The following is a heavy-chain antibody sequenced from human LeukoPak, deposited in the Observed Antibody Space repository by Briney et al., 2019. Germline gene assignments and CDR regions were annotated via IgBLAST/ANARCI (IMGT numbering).Heavy chain of an antibody. Sequence: GGPLRLSCAASGSTFSSYEMNWVRQAPGKGLEWVSYISSSGSTIYYADSVKGRFTISRDNAKNSLYLQMNSLRAEDTAVYYCAELGITMIGGVWGKGATVTISS. J-gene: IGHJ6*04. CDR2: ISSSGSTI. V-gene: IGHV3-48*03. CDR1: GSTFSSYE. CDR3: AELGITMIGGV. D-gene: IGHD3-10*02.